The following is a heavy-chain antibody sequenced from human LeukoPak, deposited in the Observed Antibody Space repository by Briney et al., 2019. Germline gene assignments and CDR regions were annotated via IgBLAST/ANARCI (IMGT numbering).Heavy chain of an antibody. CDR2: IYYSGST. D-gene: IGHD1-26*01. CDR1: GGSISIYY. Sequence: SETPSLTCTVSGGSISIYYWSWIRQPPGKGLEWIGYIYYSGSTSYNPSLKSRVTISVDTSKNQFSLKLSSVTAADTAVYYCARQLGGSEYFDYWGQGTLVTVSS. J-gene: IGHJ4*02. V-gene: IGHV4-59*08. CDR3: ARQLGGSEYFDY.